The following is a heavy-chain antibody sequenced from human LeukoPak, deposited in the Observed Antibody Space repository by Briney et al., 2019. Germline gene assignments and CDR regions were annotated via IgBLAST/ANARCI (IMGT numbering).Heavy chain of an antibody. CDR1: GFTVSSNH. J-gene: IGHJ4*02. V-gene: IGHV3-53*01. CDR2: IYSGGNT. Sequence: QTGGSLRLSCAASGFTVSSNHLSWVRQAPGKGLECVSVIYSGGNTYYADSVKGRFTISRDNSKNTLFLQMNSLRAEDTAVYYCARRGDGGRSFDYWGQGTLVTVSS. CDR3: ARRGDGGRSFDY. D-gene: IGHD4-23*01.